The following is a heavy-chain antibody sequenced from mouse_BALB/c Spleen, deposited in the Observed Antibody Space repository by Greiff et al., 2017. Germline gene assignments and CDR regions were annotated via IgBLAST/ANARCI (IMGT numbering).Heavy chain of an antibody. Sequence: EVQLQQSGPELVKPGASVKISCKASGYTFTDYNMHWVKQSHGKSLEWIGYIYPYNGGTGYNQKFKSKATLTVDNSSSTAYMELRSLTSEDSAVYYCARSFYYYGSPWFAYWGQGTLVTVSA. J-gene: IGHJ3*01. D-gene: IGHD1-1*01. CDR1: GYTFTDYN. CDR3: ARSFYYYGSPWFAY. V-gene: IGHV1S29*02. CDR2: IYPYNGGT.